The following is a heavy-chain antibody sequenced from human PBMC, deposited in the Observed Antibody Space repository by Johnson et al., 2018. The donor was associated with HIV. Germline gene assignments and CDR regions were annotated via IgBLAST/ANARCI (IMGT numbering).Heavy chain of an antibody. CDR1: GFTFSNYG. D-gene: IGHD3-10*01. CDR3: AKDMAAQGAFDI. CDR2: ISYDGSNK. J-gene: IGHJ3*02. V-gene: IGHV3-30*18. Sequence: QVQLVESGGGVVQPGRSLRLSCAASGFTFSNYGMHWVRQAPGKGLEWVAIISYDGSNKYYADSVKGRFTISRDNSKNTLYLQMNSLRAEDTAVYYCAKDMAAQGAFDIWGQGTMVTVSS.